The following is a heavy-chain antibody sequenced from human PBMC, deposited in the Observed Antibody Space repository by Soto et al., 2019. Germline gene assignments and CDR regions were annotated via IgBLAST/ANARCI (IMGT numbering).Heavy chain of an antibody. D-gene: IGHD3-3*02. V-gene: IGHV3-23*01. CDR2: TTATGGST. Sequence: EVQLLESGGGFVRPGGSLTLSGLVSGFMFRDYPMGWVRQAPGKGMERVSATTATGGSTSYADSVKGRFTISRDNSINTLYLQMNNLRVEDSAVYSCAKLSIIPGRAFDMWGQVTMVTVSS. CDR3: AKLSIIPGRAFDM. CDR1: GFMFRDYP. J-gene: IGHJ3*02.